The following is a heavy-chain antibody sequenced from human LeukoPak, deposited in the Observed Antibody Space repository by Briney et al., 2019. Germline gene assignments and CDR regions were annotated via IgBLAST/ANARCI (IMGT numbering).Heavy chain of an antibody. Sequence: GGSLRLSCTASGFTFKSHNMNWVRQTPGKGLVWVSRINNDGSTTSYADSVKGRFTISRDNAKNTLYLQMNSLKSEDSAAYYCARGPAANSGNYYAGDYWGQGTLVTVSS. J-gene: IGHJ4*02. CDR1: GFTFKSHN. CDR2: INNDGSTT. D-gene: IGHD1-26*01. V-gene: IGHV3-74*01. CDR3: ARGPAANSGNYYAGDY.